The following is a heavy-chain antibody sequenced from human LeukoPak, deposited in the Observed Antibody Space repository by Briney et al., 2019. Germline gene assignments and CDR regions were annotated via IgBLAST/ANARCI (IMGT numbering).Heavy chain of an antibody. D-gene: IGHD2-2*01. CDR1: GGSFSGYY. CDR3: ARGRVPAAIKGSSYYFDY. CDR2: INHSGST. V-gene: IGHV4-34*01. Sequence: SETLSLTCAVYGGSFSGYYWSWIRQPPGKGLEWIGEINHSGSTNYNPSLKSRVTISVDTSKNQFSLKLSSVTAADTAVYYCARGRVPAAIKGSSYYFDYWGQGTLVTVSS. J-gene: IGHJ4*02.